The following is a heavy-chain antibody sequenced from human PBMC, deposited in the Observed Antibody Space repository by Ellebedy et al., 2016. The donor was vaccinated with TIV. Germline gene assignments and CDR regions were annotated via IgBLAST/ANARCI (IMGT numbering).Heavy chain of an antibody. CDR1: GSSVSG. CDR3: VKGAYPVPTVMAV. J-gene: IGHJ6*02. Sequence: PRGSLRLSCATSGSSVSGMHWVRQAPGRGLEWVAFIRSDETTKYYTDSVEGRFTIPRDSSKNTLDLQMNSLRPDDTAAYYCVKGAYPVPTVMAVWGQGTMVTVSS. CDR2: IRSDETTK. V-gene: IGHV3-30*02. D-gene: IGHD3-16*01.